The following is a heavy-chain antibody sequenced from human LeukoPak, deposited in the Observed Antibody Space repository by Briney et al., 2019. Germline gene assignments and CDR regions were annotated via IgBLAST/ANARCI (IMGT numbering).Heavy chain of an antibody. CDR1: GYTFTSYG. D-gene: IGHD6-19*01. V-gene: IGHV1-18*01. Sequence: ATVKVSCKASGYTFTSYGIGWVRQAPGQGLEWMGWISAYNGNTNYAQKLQGRVTMTTDTSTSTAYMELRSLRSDDTAVYYCARRGSGWYEYYFDYWGQGTLVTVSS. CDR2: ISAYNGNT. CDR3: ARRGSGWYEYYFDY. J-gene: IGHJ4*02.